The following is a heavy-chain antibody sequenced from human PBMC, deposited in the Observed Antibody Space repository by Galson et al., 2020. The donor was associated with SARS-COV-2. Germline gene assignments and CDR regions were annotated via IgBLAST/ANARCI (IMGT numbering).Heavy chain of an antibody. V-gene: IGHV4-30-2*01. Sequence: SETLSLTCAVSGTSISSGSYSWNWIRQPPGKGLEWIGYISHSGGTYYNPSLKSRVTISGDRSKNQFSLRLSSVTAADTAVYDCARLHYGEYAPEAFDIWGPGTRVTVAS. CDR1: GTSISSGSYS. CDR2: ISHSGGT. J-gene: IGHJ3*02. D-gene: IGHD4-17*01. CDR3: ARLHYGEYAPEAFDI.